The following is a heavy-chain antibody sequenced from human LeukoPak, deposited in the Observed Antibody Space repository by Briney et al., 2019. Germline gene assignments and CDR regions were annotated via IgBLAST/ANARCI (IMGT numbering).Heavy chain of an antibody. CDR2: IFYSGST. Sequence: SETLSLTRTVSGGSISSYYWSWIRQPPGKGLEWLGYIFYSGSTNYNPSLKSRVTLSLDTSKNQFSLKLSSVTTADTAVYYCARAGRVTGYSSVEGDWFDYWGQGTLVTVSS. D-gene: IGHD6-19*01. V-gene: IGHV4-59*01. J-gene: IGHJ4*02. CDR3: ARAGRVTGYSSVEGDWFDY. CDR1: GGSISSYY.